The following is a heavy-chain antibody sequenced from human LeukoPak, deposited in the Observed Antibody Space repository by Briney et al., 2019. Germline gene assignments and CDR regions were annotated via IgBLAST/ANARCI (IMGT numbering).Heavy chain of an antibody. V-gene: IGHV1-69*13. CDR1: GGTFSSYT. CDR3: ARAYMTATRHFDY. J-gene: IGHJ4*02. Sequence: SVKVSCKASGGTFSSYTISWVRQAPGQGLEWMGGIIPIFGTANYAQKFQGRVTITADESTSTAYMEMSSLRSGDTAVYYCARAYMTATRHFDYWGQGTLVTVSS. CDR2: IIPIFGTA. D-gene: IGHD1-1*01.